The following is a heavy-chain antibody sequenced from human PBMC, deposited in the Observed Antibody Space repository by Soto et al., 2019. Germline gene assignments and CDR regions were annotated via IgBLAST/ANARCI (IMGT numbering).Heavy chain of an antibody. J-gene: IGHJ4*02. CDR1: GGSVNSGSYY. V-gene: IGHV4-61*01. CDR3: AGGGGIYGPFDY. Sequence: NPSETLSLTCTVSGGSVNSGSYYWGWIRQPPGKGLEWIGYIYYSGSTNYNPSLKSRVTMSLDTSKNKFSPKLNSVTAADTALCFGAGGGGIYGPFDYWGQGTLVTVSS. D-gene: IGHD1-26*01. CDR2: IYYSGST.